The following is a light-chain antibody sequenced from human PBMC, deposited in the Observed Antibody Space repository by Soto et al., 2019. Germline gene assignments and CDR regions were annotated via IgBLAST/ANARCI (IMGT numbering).Light chain of an antibody. V-gene: IGKV1-5*03. J-gene: IGKJ1*01. CDR3: LQYETYWT. CDR1: QSISTY. CDR2: KAS. Sequence: MTQSPLSLPVTPGEPASISCRSSQSISTYLNWYQQKPGKAPKLLIYKASSLESGAPSRFSGSGSGTEFTLTISSLQPDDFATYYCLQYETYWTFGQGTKVDIK.